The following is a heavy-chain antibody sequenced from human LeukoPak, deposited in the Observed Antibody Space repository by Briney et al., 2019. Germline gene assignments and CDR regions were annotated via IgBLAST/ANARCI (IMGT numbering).Heavy chain of an antibody. CDR3: TEMNDRDAFRI. CDR1: GFTFSNAW. Sequence: GGSLRLSCAASGFTFSNAWMSWVRQAPGKGLEWVGLIKNKLDGGTTECAAPVKGRFTISRDDSKDTLYLETNSLKTEDTAMYYCTEMNDRDAFRIWGQGTMVTVSS. V-gene: IGHV3-15*01. D-gene: IGHD5-24*01. J-gene: IGHJ3*02. CDR2: IKNKLDGGTT.